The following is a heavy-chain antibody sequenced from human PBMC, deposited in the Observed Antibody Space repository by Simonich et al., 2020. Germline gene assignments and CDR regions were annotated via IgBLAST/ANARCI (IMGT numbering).Heavy chain of an antibody. J-gene: IGHJ3*02. Sequence: QVQLVQSGAEVKKPGASVKVSCKASGYTFTGYYMHWVRQAPGQGLEGMGWINPTSGGKNYAQKLQGRVTMTRDTSISTAYMELSRLRSDDTAVYYCARNGLVGILKAFDIWGQGTMVTVSS. V-gene: IGHV1-2*02. D-gene: IGHD2-21*01. CDR1: GYTFTGYY. CDR3: ARNGLVGILKAFDI. CDR2: INPTSGGK.